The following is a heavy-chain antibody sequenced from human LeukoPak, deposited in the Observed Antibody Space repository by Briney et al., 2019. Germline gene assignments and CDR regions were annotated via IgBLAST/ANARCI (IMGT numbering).Heavy chain of an antibody. D-gene: IGHD3-16*01. CDR3: ARRWVYDKRAFDA. CDR1: GGSISGTYY. Sequence: SETLSLACTVSGGSISGTYYWSWIRQPPGKGLEWIGYIYYTGTTDSNPSLKSRVTISLDTSKNQFSLNLSSVTAADTAVYYCARRWVYDKRAFDAWGQGTMVTVSS. CDR2: IYYTGTT. V-gene: IGHV4-59*08. J-gene: IGHJ3*01.